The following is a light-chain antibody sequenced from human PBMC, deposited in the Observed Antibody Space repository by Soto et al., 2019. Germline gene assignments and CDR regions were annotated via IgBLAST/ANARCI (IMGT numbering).Light chain of an antibody. CDR1: SSDVGGYEY. CDR3: CSYAGTYTPVV. V-gene: IGLV2-11*01. Sequence: QSAPTQPRSVSGSPGQSVIISCTGTSSDVGGYEYVSWFQQSPDKAPKLIIYDVNNRPSGVPDRFSGSKSGNTASLTISGLQGEDEADYYCCSYAGTYTPVVFGGGTKVTVL. CDR2: DVN. J-gene: IGLJ2*01.